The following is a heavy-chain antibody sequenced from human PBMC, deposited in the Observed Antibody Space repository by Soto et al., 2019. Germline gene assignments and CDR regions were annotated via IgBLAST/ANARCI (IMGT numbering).Heavy chain of an antibody. Sequence: QVQLVESGGGVVQPGRSLRLSCAASGFTFSSYGMHWFRQAPGKGLEWVAVISYDGSNKYYADSVKGRFTISRDNSKNTPYLQMNSLRAEDTAVYYCAKEGQYYDILTGYRSYYGMDVWGQGTTVTVSS. V-gene: IGHV3-30*18. CDR2: ISYDGSNK. CDR1: GFTFSSYG. CDR3: AKEGQYYDILTGYRSYYGMDV. D-gene: IGHD3-9*01. J-gene: IGHJ6*02.